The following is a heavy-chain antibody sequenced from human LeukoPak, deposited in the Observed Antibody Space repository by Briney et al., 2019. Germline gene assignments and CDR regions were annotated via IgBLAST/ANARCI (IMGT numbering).Heavy chain of an antibody. D-gene: IGHD6-6*01. CDR2: IYYSGST. J-gene: IGHJ5*02. CDR3: ARGGVPYSSSAWFDP. Sequence: SETLSLTCTVSGGSISSSSYYWGWIRQPPGKGLEWIGSIYYSGSTYYNPSLKSRVTISVDTSKNQFSLKLSSVTAADTAVYYCARGGVPYSSSAWFDPWGQGTLVTVSS. CDR1: GGSISSSSYY. V-gene: IGHV4-39*07.